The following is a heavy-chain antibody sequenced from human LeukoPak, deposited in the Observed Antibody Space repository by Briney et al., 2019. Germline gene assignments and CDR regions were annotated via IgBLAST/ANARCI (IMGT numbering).Heavy chain of an antibody. J-gene: IGHJ5*02. V-gene: IGHV4-4*09. CDR2: IYTSGST. CDR3: ARQFGDYGDYVGWFDP. Sequence: SETLSLTCTVSGGSISSYYWSRIRQPPGKGLERIGYIYTSGSTNYNPSLKSRVTISVDTSKNQFSLKLSSVTAADTAVYYCARQFGDYGDYVGWFDPWGQGTLVTVSS. D-gene: IGHD4-17*01. CDR1: GGSISSYY.